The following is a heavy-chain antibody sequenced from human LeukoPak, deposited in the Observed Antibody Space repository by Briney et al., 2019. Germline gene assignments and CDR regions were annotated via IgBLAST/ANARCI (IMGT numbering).Heavy chain of an antibody. CDR3: AKGAYDYIEMGYFDS. V-gene: IGHV3-23*01. CDR1: GCRAMNEG. D-gene: IGHD5-12*01. J-gene: IGHJ4*02. Sequence: GGSLRLSCAVSGCRAMNEGMNWGRQAPGKGLEWVSVLIGSSGSTDYADSVKGRFTISRDTSKNTVFLQMNSLRAEDTAIYYCAKGAYDYIEMGYFDSWGQGSLVTVSS. CDR2: LIGSSGST.